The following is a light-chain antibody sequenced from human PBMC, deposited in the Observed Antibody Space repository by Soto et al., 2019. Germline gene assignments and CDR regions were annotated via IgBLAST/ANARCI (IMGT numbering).Light chain of an antibody. CDR2: GAS. CDR3: QQYGSSPGT. J-gene: IGKJ1*01. CDR1: QSVSSSY. Sequence: EIVLTQSPGTLSLSPGERATLSCRASQSVSSSYLAWYQQKPGQAPRLLIYGASSRATGIPDRFSGSGSGTDFTLTISRLEHEYFAVYYCQQYGSSPGTFGQGTKVEIK. V-gene: IGKV3-20*01.